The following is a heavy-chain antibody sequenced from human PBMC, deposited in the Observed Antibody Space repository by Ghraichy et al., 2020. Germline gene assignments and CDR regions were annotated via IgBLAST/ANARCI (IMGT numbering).Heavy chain of an antibody. D-gene: IGHD4-17*01. CDR3: ARDLSGDYGGVESSGY. V-gene: IGHV3-48*02. CDR2: ISSSSSTI. J-gene: IGHJ4*02. CDR1: GFTFSSYS. Sequence: GESLNISCAASGFTFSSYSMNWVRQAPGKGLEWDSYISSSSSTIYYADSVKGRFTISRDNAKNSLYLQMNSLRDEDTAEYYCARDLSGDYGGVESSGYWGQGTLVTVSS.